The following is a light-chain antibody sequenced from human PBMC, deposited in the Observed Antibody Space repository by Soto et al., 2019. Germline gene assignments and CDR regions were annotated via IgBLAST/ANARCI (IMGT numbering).Light chain of an antibody. CDR1: SSNIGSNY. J-gene: IGLJ2*01. V-gene: IGLV1-47*01. CDR2: RNN. Sequence: QSVLTQPPSASGTPGQRVTISCSGSSSNIGSNYVYWYQQLQGTAPKLLIYRNNQRPSGVPDRFSGSKSGTSASLAISWLRSEDEADYYCAAWDASLSAPVFGGGTKLTVL. CDR3: AAWDASLSAPV.